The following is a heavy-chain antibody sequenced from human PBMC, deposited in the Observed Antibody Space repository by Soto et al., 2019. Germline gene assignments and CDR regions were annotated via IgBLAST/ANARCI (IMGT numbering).Heavy chain of an antibody. Sequence: QITLNESGRTLVKPTQTLTLTCTFSGFSLSTRDVGVGWIRQPPGEALEWLGVVYWDDSKTYSPSLESRLTITKDTSKNQVVLRMTKMDPVDTATYYCAHCRGGVASFWGQGTLVTVSS. V-gene: IGHV2-5*02. D-gene: IGHD2-2*01. CDR1: GFSLSTRDVG. J-gene: IGHJ4*02. CDR3: AHCRGGVASF. CDR2: VYWDDSK.